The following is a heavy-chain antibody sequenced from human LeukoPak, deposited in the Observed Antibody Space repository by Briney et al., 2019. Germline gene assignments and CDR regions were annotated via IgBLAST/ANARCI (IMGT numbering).Heavy chain of an antibody. CDR3: AKGGWGTVLDY. V-gene: IGHV3-23*01. D-gene: IGHD3-16*01. CDR1: GFTFSSYA. Sequence: GGSLRLSCAASGFTFSSYAMSWVRQAPGKGLEWVSTISGSGDSTYYSDSVKGRFTISRDNSENTLYLQLNSLRAEDTAVYYCAKGGWGTVLDYWGQGTLVTVSP. CDR2: ISGSGDST. J-gene: IGHJ4*02.